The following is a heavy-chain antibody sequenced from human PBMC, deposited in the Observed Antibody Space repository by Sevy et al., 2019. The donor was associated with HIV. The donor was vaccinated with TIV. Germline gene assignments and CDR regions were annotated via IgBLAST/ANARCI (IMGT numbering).Heavy chain of an antibody. Sequence: GGSLRLSCTSSGFTFGDYAMSWFRQAPGKGLEWVAFIRRNSHEPYGGTTEYAASVKGRFTISRDDSKSIAYLQMNSSKTEDTAVYYCTSAMATADIPEYYFDYWGQGILVTVSS. CDR3: TSAMATADIPEYYFDY. J-gene: IGHJ4*02. CDR1: GFTFGDYA. V-gene: IGHV3-49*03. CDR2: IRRNSHEPYGGTT. D-gene: IGHD5-18*01.